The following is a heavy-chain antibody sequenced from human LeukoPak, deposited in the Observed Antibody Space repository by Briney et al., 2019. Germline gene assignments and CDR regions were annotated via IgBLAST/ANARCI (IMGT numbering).Heavy chain of an antibody. V-gene: IGHV1-69*01. CDR1: GGTFSSYA. CDR2: IIPIFGTA. CDR3: ARAEAYYDFWSGYPTHYYYYYGMDV. J-gene: IGHJ6*02. Sequence: ASVTVSCKASGGTFSSYAISWVRQAPGQGLEWMGGIIPIFGTANYAQKFQGRVTITADESTSTAYMELSSLRSEDTAVYYCARAEAYYDFWSGYPTHYYYYYGMDVWGQGTTVTVSS. D-gene: IGHD3-3*01.